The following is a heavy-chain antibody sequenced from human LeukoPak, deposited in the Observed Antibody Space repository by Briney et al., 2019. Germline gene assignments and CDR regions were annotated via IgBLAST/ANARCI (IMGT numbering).Heavy chain of an antibody. CDR2: ISHDGSNK. CDR3: AGDGHTGMAVYHFDY. V-gene: IGHV3-30*03. J-gene: IGHJ4*02. D-gene: IGHD5-18*01. Sequence: GGSLRLSCAASGFSFSKYGMHWVRQAPGKGLEWVAVISHDGSNKYYADSVKGRFTISRDNSKDTLYLQMNSLRAEETAVYYCAGDGHTGMAVYHFDYWGQGALVTVPS. CDR1: GFSFSKYG.